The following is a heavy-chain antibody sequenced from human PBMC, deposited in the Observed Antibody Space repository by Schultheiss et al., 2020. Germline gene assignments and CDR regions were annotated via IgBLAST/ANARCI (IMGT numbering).Heavy chain of an antibody. CDR2: INHSGIT. CDR1: GGSISSSSYY. D-gene: IGHD6-6*01. CDR3: ASGAQLGSFDY. V-gene: IGHV4-39*07. Sequence: SETLSLTCTVSGGSISSSSYYWSWIRQPPGKGLEWIGEINHSGITNYNPSLKSRVTISGETSKNQFSLKMSSVTAADTAVYYCASGAQLGSFDYWGQGALVTVSS. J-gene: IGHJ4*02.